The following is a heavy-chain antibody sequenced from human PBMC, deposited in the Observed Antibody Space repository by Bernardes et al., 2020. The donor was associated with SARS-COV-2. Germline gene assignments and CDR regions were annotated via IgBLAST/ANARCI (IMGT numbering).Heavy chain of an antibody. CDR1: GDSITSYY. V-gene: IGHV4-59*01. J-gene: IGHJ4*02. D-gene: IGHD3-16*01. Sequence: ETLSLTCTVSGDSITSYYWNWIRQPPGKGLEWIGYIYHSGSTNYNPSLKSRVTISVDTSKNQFSLKLSSVTTADTAVYYCARGGAFDYWGQGTLVTVSS. CDR2: IYHSGST. CDR3: ARGGAFDY.